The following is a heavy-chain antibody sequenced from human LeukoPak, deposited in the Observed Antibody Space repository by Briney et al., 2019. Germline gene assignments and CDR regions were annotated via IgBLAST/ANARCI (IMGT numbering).Heavy chain of an antibody. Sequence: SETLSLTCTVSGGSISSSSYYWGWIRQPPGKGLEWIGCIYYSGSTYYNPSLKSRVTISVDTSKNQFSLKLSSVTAADTAVYYCARHMVSGWYDRFDYWGQGTLVTVSS. D-gene: IGHD6-19*01. CDR2: IYYSGST. CDR1: GGSISSSSYY. CDR3: ARHMVSGWYDRFDY. V-gene: IGHV4-39*01. J-gene: IGHJ4*02.